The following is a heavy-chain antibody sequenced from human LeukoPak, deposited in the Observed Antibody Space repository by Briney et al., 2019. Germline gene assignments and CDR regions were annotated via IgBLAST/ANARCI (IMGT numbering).Heavy chain of an antibody. CDR2: MNPNSGNT. CDR3: ARGDYDSSGYYYYFDY. V-gene: IGHV1-8*01. Sequence: VASVKVSCKASGYTFTSYDINWVRQATGQGLEWRGWMNPNSGNTGYAQKFQGRVTMTRNTSISTAYMELSSLRSENTAVYYCARGDYDSSGYYYYFDYWGQGTLVTVSS. J-gene: IGHJ4*02. D-gene: IGHD3-22*01. CDR1: GYTFTSYD.